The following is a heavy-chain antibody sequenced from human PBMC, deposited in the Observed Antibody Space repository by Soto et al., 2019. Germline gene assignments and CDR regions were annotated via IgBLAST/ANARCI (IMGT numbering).Heavy chain of an antibody. CDR3: AKDRLVLRDYFAY. CDR1: GFTFSSYA. V-gene: IGHV3-23*01. Sequence: EVQLLESGGGLVQPGGSLRLSCAASGFTFSSYAMSWVRQAPGKGLEWVSAISGSGGSTYYADSVKGRFTISRDNSKNTLYLQMNSLSAEDTAVYYCAKDRLVLRDYFAYWGQGTLVTVSS. J-gene: IGHJ4*02. CDR2: ISGSGGST. D-gene: IGHD6-6*01.